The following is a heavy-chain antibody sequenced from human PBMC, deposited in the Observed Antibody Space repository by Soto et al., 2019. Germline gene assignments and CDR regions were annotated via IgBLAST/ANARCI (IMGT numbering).Heavy chain of an antibody. CDR3: ARGDSTDCTNGVCSFFYNHDMDV. J-gene: IGHJ6*02. D-gene: IGHD2-8*01. CDR1: GYSFTDYH. V-gene: IGHV1-2*04. CDR2: INPKSGGT. Sequence: DSVKVSCKASGYSFTDYHIHWVRQAPGQGLEWLGRINPKSGGTSTAQKFQGWVTMTTDTSISTASMELTRLTSDDTAIYYCARGDSTDCTNGVCSFFYNHDMDVWGQGTTVTVSS.